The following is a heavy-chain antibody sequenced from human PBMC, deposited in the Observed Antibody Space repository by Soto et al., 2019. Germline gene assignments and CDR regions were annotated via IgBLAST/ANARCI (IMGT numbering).Heavy chain of an antibody. D-gene: IGHD3-16*01. CDR3: ARDLRRAGGLYYFDY. Sequence: ASVKVSCKASGYTFTSYGISWVRQAPGQGLEWMGWISAYNGNTNYAQKLQGRVTMTTDTSTSTAYMELRSLRSDDTAVYYCARDLRRAGGLYYFDYWGQGTLVTVSS. V-gene: IGHV1-18*01. CDR2: ISAYNGNT. CDR1: GYTFTSYG. J-gene: IGHJ4*02.